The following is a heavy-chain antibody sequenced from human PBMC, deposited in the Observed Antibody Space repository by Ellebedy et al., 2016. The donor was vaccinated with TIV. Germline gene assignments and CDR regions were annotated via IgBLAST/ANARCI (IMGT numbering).Heavy chain of an antibody. J-gene: IGHJ6*03. V-gene: IGHV1-8*01. CDR1: GYTFTSYD. D-gene: IGHD6-6*01. CDR2: MNPNSGNT. CDR3: ARVRAARPRNYYYMDV. Sequence: ASVKVSXXASGYTFTSYDINWVRQATGQGLEWMGWMNPNSGNTGYAQKFQGRVTMTRNTSISTAYMELSSLRSEDTAVYYCARVRAARPRNYYYMDVWGKGTTVTVPS.